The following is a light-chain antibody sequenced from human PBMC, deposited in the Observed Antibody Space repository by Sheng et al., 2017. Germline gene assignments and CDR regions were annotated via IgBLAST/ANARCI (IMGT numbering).Light chain of an antibody. J-gene: IGKJ5*01. Sequence: EIVMTQSPATLSVSPGERATLSCRASQSVSSNLAWYQQKPGQAPRLLIYGASTRATGIPARFSGSGSGTDFTLTISSLEPEDFALYYCQQRYNWPPITFGQGTRLEI. CDR1: QSVSSN. CDR3: QQRYNWPPIT. V-gene: IGKV3-15*01. CDR2: GAS.